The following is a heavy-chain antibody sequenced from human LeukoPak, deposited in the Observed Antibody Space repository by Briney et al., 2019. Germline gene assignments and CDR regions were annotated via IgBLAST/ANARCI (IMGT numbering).Heavy chain of an antibody. V-gene: IGHV3-21*01. J-gene: IGHJ4*02. CDR1: GFTFSKAW. D-gene: IGHD6-13*01. CDR3: ARSLDSSNNYFDY. Sequence: GGSLRLSCAVSGFTFSKAWMSWVRQAPGKGLVWVSFISSSSNYTSYADSVKGRFTISRDNAKNSLYLQMNSLRAEDTAVYYCARSLDSSNNYFDYWGQGTLVTVSA. CDR2: ISSSSNYT.